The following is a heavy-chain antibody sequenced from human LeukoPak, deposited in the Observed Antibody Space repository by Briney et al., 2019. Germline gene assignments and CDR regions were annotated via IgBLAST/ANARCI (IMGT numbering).Heavy chain of an antibody. CDR2: IYISGST. J-gene: IGHJ4*02. V-gene: IGHV4-4*07. D-gene: IGHD2-2*01. CDR1: GGSISSYY. Sequence: PSETLSLTCTVSGGSISSYYWSWIRQPAGKGLEWIGRIYISGSTNYNPSLKSRVTMSVDTSKNQFSLKLSSVTAADTAVYYCARGGQSRLEPVVDYWGQGTLVTVSS. CDR3: ARGGQSRLEPVVDY.